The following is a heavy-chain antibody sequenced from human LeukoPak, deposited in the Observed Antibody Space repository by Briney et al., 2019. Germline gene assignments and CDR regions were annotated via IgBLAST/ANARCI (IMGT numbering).Heavy chain of an antibody. CDR2: ISSYNVNT. J-gene: IGHJ4*02. CDR3: ARVLRDRDSVTYYEKYYFDF. V-gene: IGHV1-18*01. CDR1: GYTFTTYG. Sequence: GASVKVSCKASGYTFTTYGISWVRQAPGQGLEWMGWISSYNVNTMYAQKLQGRVTMTTDTSASTAYMELRSLRSDDTALYYCARVLRDRDSVTYYEKYYFDFWGQGTLVTVSS. D-gene: IGHD2/OR15-2a*01.